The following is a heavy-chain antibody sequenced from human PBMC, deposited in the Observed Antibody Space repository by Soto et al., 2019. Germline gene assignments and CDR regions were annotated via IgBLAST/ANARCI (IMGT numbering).Heavy chain of an antibody. CDR3: AKDLDPADYGDYFNWFDP. CDR2: ISYDGSNK. J-gene: IGHJ5*02. V-gene: IGHV3-30*18. Sequence: GGSLRLSCAASGFTFSSYGMHWVRQAPGKGLEWVAVISYDGSNKYYADSVKGRFTISRDKSKNTRYRQMNSLRAEDTAGYYCAKDLDPADYGDYFNWFDPWGQGTLVTVSS. D-gene: IGHD4-17*01. CDR1: GFTFSSYG.